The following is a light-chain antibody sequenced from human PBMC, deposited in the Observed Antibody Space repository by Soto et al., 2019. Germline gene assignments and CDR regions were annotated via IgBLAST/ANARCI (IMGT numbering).Light chain of an antibody. V-gene: IGLV2-14*01. CDR1: SSDVGGYNY. Sequence: QSVLTQPASVSGSPGQSITISCTGTSSDVGGYNYVSWYQQHPDKAPKLMIYEVSNRPSGVSNRFSGSKSGNTASLTISGLQAEDEADYYCSSYRSSSTLGVFGGGTKLTVL. CDR2: EVS. CDR3: SSYRSSSTLGV. J-gene: IGLJ2*01.